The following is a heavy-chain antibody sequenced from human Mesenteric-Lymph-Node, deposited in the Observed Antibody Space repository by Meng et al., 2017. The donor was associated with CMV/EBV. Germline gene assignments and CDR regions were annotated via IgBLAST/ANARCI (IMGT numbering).Heavy chain of an antibody. D-gene: IGHD6-13*01. J-gene: IGHJ4*02. V-gene: IGHV1-46*01. CDR3: ARGGQQPNSWYGY. CDR2: INPSGDNP. CDR1: GYTFTSYY. Sequence: ASVKVSCKASGYTFTSYYMHWVRQAPGQGLEWMGIINPSGDNPTYAQKFQGRVTMTRDTSTSTVYMELSSLRSEDTAVYYCARGGQQPNSWYGYWGQGTLVTVSS.